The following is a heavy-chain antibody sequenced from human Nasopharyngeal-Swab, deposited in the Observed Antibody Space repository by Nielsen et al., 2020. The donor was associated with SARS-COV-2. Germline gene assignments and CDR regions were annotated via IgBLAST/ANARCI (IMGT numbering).Heavy chain of an antibody. CDR3: ARDGLDYDFWSAYFMDV. CDR2: ISSSSSYI. D-gene: IGHD3-3*01. Sequence: GGSLRLSCAASGFSFSNYNMNWVRQAPGKGLEGVSSISSSSSYIYYADSVKGRFTISRDNAKNSLYLQMNSLRAEDTAVYYCARDGLDYDFWSAYFMDVWGQGTTVTVSS. J-gene: IGHJ6*02. CDR1: GFSFSNYN. V-gene: IGHV3-21*01.